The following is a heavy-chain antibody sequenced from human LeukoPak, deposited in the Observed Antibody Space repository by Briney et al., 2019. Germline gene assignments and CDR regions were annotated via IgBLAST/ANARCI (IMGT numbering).Heavy chain of an antibody. CDR1: GYTFTSYG. V-gene: IGHV1-18*01. Sequence: VSVKVSCKASGYTFTSYGISWVRQAPGQGLEWMGWISAYNGNTNYAQKLQGRVTMTTDTSTSTAYMELRSLRSDDTAVYYCARETLRYFDWLGPDFDYWGQGTLVTVSS. J-gene: IGHJ4*02. CDR3: ARETLRYFDWLGPDFDY. D-gene: IGHD3-9*01. CDR2: ISAYNGNT.